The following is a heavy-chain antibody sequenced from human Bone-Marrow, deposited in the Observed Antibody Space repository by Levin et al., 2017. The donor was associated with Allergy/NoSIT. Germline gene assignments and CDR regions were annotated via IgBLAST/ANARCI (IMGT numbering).Heavy chain of an antibody. CDR2: IKSKAYGGAA. CDR3: ATDLAFWSGSPDR. CDR1: GFTFSTAW. D-gene: IGHD3-3*01. J-gene: IGHJ5*02. Sequence: PGGSLRLSCTASGFTFSTAWMSWVRQAPGKGLEWVGRIKSKAYGGAAEYAAPVKGRFTISRDDSEKTVHLQMNSLKTEDTAVYYCATDLAFWSGSPDRWGQGALVSVSS. V-gene: IGHV3-15*01.